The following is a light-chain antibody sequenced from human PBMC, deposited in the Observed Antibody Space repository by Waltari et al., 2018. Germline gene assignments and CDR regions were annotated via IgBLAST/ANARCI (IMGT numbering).Light chain of an antibody. CDR2: TAS. Sequence: DIQMTQSPSSLSASIGDRVTITCRARQSINHYLCWYQQKPGQAPKLLIYTASTLDDGVPSRFSGSGSGTEFTLTISSLQPEDFATYYCQQIHSLPTTFGQGTKL. CDR3: QQIHSLPTT. V-gene: IGKV1-39*01. CDR1: QSINHY. J-gene: IGKJ2*01.